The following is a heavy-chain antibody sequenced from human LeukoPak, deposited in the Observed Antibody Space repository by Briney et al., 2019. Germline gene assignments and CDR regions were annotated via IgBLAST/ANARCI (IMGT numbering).Heavy chain of an antibody. D-gene: IGHD1-26*01. Sequence: GGSLRLSCAASGFTFSGYWMGWVRQAPGMGLDWVASMNQDGSEKYYVDSVKGRFTISRDNAKNSVCLQMSNLRADDTAVYYCARGSSGRYFPFIDYWGQGNLVTVSS. J-gene: IGHJ4*02. CDR3: ARGSSGRYFPFIDY. CDR2: MNQDGSEK. CDR1: GFTFSGYW. V-gene: IGHV3-7*01.